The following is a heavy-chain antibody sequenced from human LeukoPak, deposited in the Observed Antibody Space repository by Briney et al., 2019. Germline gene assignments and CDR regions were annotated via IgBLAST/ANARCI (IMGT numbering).Heavy chain of an antibody. J-gene: IGHJ4*02. CDR3: ATGQILYGSHY. V-gene: IGHV4-4*07. CDR2: IYTSGST. D-gene: IGHD3-10*01. CDR1: GGSISSYY. Sequence: PSETLSLTCTVSGGSISSYYWSWIRQPAGKGLEWIGRIYTSGSTNYNPSLKSRVTISLDTSKNQFTLRLTSVTAADTAVYFCATGQILYGSHYWGLGTLVTVSS.